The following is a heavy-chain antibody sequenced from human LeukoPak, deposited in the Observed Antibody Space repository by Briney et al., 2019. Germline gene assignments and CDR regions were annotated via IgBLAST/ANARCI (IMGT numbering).Heavy chain of an antibody. V-gene: IGHV3-15*07. CDR1: GFTFSSYA. Sequence: GGSLRLSCAASGFTFSSYAMHWVRQAPGKGLEWVGRIKSKTDGGTTDYAAPVKGRFTISRDDSKNTLYLQMNSLKTEDTAVYYCTTEGNDYYYDSSGYGHYWGQGTLVTVSS. CDR3: TTEGNDYYYDSSGYGHY. CDR2: IKSKTDGGTT. D-gene: IGHD3-22*01. J-gene: IGHJ4*02.